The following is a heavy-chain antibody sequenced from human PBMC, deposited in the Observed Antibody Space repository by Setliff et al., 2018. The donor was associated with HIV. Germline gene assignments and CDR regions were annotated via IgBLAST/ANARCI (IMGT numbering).Heavy chain of an antibody. Sequence: GGSLRLSCAASGFTFSDYYMSWLRQTPVKGLEWVSYISDSGDTVNYADPVKGRFIISRDNAKKSLYLQMNSLRAEDTALYYSATKNLVNWGQGTLVTVSS. CDR1: GFTFSDYY. CDR3: ATKNLVN. V-gene: IGHV3-11*01. D-gene: IGHD2-2*01. CDR2: ISDSGDTV. J-gene: IGHJ4*02.